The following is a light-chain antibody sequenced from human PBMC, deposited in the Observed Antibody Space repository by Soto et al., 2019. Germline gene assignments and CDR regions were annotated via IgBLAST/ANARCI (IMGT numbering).Light chain of an antibody. CDR1: SGHSSYI. V-gene: IGLV4-60*02. J-gene: IGLJ3*02. Sequence: QPVLTQSSSASASLGSSVKLTCTLSSGHSSYIIAWHQQQPGKAPRYLMKLEGSGSYNKGSGVPDRFSGSSSGADRYLTISNLQFYDEADYYCATCDSNTHTVFGGGTKLTVL. CDR2: LEGSGSY. CDR3: ATCDSNTHTV.